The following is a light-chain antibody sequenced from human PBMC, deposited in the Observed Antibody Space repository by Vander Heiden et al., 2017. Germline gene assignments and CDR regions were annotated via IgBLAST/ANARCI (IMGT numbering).Light chain of an antibody. CDR2: TAS. V-gene: IGKV1-39*01. Sequence: DIQMTQSPSSLSASVGDRVTITCRTSQHIRNYLNWYQQEPGKAPKLLIHTASSLNRGVPPRFSRTGSGTEFTLTINSLQPADFATYYCQQSHTTPYTFGQGTRLDIK. CDR3: QQSHTTPYT. J-gene: IGKJ2*01. CDR1: QHIRNY.